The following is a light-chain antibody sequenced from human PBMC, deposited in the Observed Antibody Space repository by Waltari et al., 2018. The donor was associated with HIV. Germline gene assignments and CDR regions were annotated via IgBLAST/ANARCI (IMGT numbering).Light chain of an antibody. CDR2: GAS. V-gene: IGKV1-9*01. CDR3: QQSDSYPLT. CDR1: RDVSNF. J-gene: IGKJ5*01. Sequence: DIQLTQSPSFLSASVGDRVYITCRASRDVSNFLAWYQKKPGTAPKPLIYGASTLQSGVPSRFGGSGSGAQFTLTINSLQPDDFATYYCQQSDSYPLTFGQGTRL.